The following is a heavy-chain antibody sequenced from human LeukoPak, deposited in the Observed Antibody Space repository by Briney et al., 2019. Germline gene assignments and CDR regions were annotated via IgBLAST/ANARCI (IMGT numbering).Heavy chain of an antibody. V-gene: IGHV3-7*01. CDR2: IKQDGSEK. J-gene: IGHJ4*02. Sequence: HPGGSLRLSCAASRFTFSHYWMSWVRQAPGKGLEWVANIKQDGSEKYYVDSVKGRFTISRDNAKNSLYLQMNSLRAEDTAVYYCARDLYRIVVVPHYFDYWGQGTLVTVSS. CDR1: RFTFSHYW. D-gene: IGHD3-22*01. CDR3: ARDLYRIVVVPHYFDY.